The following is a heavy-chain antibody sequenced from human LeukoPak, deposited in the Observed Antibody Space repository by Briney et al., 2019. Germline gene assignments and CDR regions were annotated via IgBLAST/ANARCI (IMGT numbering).Heavy chain of an antibody. Sequence: PGGSLRLSCVASGFTFNNAWMNWVRQAPGKGLEWLGRIKTKTDGETTQYAAPTRGRLTISRDDSKNTLYLQMNSLKTEDTAVYYCTSRTYTTDDYWGQGTLVTVSS. CDR2: IKTKTDGETT. J-gene: IGHJ4*02. CDR3: TSRTYTTDDY. V-gene: IGHV3-15*01. CDR1: GFTFNNAW. D-gene: IGHD2-2*02.